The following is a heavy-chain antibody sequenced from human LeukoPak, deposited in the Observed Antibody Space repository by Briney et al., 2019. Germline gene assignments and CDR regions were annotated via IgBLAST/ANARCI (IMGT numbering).Heavy chain of an antibody. CDR2: ISYNGNAT. Sequence: GGSLRLSCAASGFTFSIYAMHWVRQAPGKGLECVSAISYNGNATYYANSVKGRFIISRDNSKNTLYLQMGSLRADDMAVYYCARGYYNFWSGYSKFDYWGQGTLVTVSS. D-gene: IGHD3-3*01. V-gene: IGHV3-64*01. CDR1: GFTFSIYA. CDR3: ARGYYNFWSGYSKFDY. J-gene: IGHJ4*02.